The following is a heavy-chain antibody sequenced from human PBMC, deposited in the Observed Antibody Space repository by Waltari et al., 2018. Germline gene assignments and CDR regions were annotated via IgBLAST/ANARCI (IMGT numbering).Heavy chain of an antibody. CDR3: AREDLRDNWFDP. D-gene: IGHD3-16*01. CDR1: GCSISSSSYY. V-gene: IGHV4-39*07. Sequence: QLQLQESGPGLVKPSETLSLTCTVSGCSISSSSYYWGWIRQPPGKGLEWIGSIYYSGSTYYNPSLKSRVTISVDTSKNQFSLKLSSVTAADTAVYYCAREDLRDNWFDPWGQGTLVTVSS. CDR2: IYYSGST. J-gene: IGHJ5*02.